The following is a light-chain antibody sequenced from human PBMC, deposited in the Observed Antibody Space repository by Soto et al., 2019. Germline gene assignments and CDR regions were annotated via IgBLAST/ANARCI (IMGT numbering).Light chain of an antibody. Sequence: EIVLTQSPGTLSLSPGERATLSCRASQTVTSSYLAWYQQKPGQAPRLLIYGASNRATGIPARFSGSGSGTDFTLTISRLEPEDFAVDYWQQYGSSPWTFGQGNKVDIK. CDR3: QQYGSSPWT. V-gene: IGKV3-20*01. CDR2: GAS. J-gene: IGKJ1*01. CDR1: QTVTSSY.